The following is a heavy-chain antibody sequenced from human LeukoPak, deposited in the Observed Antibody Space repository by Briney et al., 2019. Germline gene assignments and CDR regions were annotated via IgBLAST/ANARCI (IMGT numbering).Heavy chain of an antibody. CDR2: IYSGGST. CDR1: GFTVSSNY. CDR3: SRTPGELQGYYYGMDV. V-gene: IGHV3-53*04. D-gene: IGHD3-10*01. J-gene: IGHJ6*02. Sequence: GGSLRLSCAASGFTVSSNYMSWVRQAPGKGLEWVSVIYSGGSTYYADSVKGRFTISRHNSKNTLYLQMNSLRAEDTAVYYCSRTPGELQGYYYGMDVWGQGTTVTVSS.